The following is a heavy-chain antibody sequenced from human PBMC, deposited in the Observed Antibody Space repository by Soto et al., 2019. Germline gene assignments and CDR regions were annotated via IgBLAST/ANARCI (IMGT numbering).Heavy chain of an antibody. CDR3: GRGPSPRAPAGGTPYYYAMDV. V-gene: IGHV1-8*02. CDR1: GYDFTAYD. J-gene: IGHJ6*02. Sequence: ASVKVSCKASGYDFTAYDINWVRQASGQGLEWMGWMNPINGATGTARRFQGRVSLSRNTATGTAYLELTSLRSDDTAVYYCGRGPSPRAPAGGTPYYYAMDVWGQGTTVTVPS. CDR2: MNPINGAT. D-gene: IGHD6-13*01.